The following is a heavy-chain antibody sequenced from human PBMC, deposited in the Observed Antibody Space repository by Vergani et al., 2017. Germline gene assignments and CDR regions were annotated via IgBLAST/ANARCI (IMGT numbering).Heavy chain of an antibody. Sequence: QVQLQESGPGLVKPSQTLSLTCSVSGDSISSGVYYWNWIRQHPGKGLEWIGYIYSTGSTHHNPSLRRRINLSVATSKNQFSLKLNSVTAADPAMYYCARMGGYDEGDAFRIGYFDSWGPGILVTVSS. D-gene: IGHD3-22*01. CDR1: GDSISSGVYY. J-gene: IGHJ4*02. CDR3: ARMGGYDEGDAFRIGYFDS. CDR2: IYSTGST. V-gene: IGHV4-31*03.